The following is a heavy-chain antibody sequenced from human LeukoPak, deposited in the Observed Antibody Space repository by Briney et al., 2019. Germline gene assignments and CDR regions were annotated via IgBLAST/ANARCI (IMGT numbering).Heavy chain of an antibody. CDR3: ARDEVIAARFDY. Sequence: ASVKVSCKASGYTFTGYYMHWVRQAPGQGLEWMGWINPNSGGTNYAQKFQGGVTMTRDTSISTAYMELSRLRSDDTAVYYCARDEVIAARFDYWGQGTLVTVSS. D-gene: IGHD6-13*01. CDR1: GYTFTGYY. V-gene: IGHV1-2*02. J-gene: IGHJ4*02. CDR2: INPNSGGT.